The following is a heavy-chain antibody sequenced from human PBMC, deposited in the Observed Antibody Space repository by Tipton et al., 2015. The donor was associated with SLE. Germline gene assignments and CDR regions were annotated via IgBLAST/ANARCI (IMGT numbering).Heavy chain of an antibody. CDR2: IYHSGST. CDR1: GGSFSGYY. J-gene: IGHJ3*02. Sequence: TLSLTCAVYGGSFSGYYWSWIRQPPGKGLEWIGSIYHSGSTYYNPSLKSRVTISVDTSKNQFSLKLSSVTAADTAVYYCARVGGSGSGGAFDIWGQGTMVTVSS. V-gene: IGHV4-34*01. D-gene: IGHD6-19*01. CDR3: ARVGGSGSGGAFDI.